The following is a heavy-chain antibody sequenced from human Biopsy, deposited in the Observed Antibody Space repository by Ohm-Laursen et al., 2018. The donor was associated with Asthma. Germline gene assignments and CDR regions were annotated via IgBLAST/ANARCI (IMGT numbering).Heavy chain of an antibody. J-gene: IGHJ4*02. CDR1: GDSITSGGCC. D-gene: IGHD3-22*01. CDR2: IHHSGTS. V-gene: IGHV4-31*03. CDR3: ARIPRRSGSYFVDY. Sequence: TLSLTSTVSGDSITSGGCCWNWIRQHPGKGLEWIGYIHHSGTSYFNPSLKSRVSFSRDTSKNQFSLRLSSVTAADTAMYYCARIPRRSGSYFVDYWGQGTLVTVSS.